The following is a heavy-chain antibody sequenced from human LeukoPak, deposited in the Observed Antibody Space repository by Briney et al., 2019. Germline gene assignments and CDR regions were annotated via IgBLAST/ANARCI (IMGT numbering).Heavy chain of an antibody. V-gene: IGHV3-9*01. Sequence: GGSLRLSCAASGFTFSSYAMAWVRQTPGKGLEWVSGISWNSGSIGYADSVKGRFTISRDNAKNSLYLQMNSLRAEDTALYYCARPGREAGYFDYWGQGTLVTVSS. CDR3: ARPGREAGYFDY. CDR2: ISWNSGSI. D-gene: IGHD1-26*01. J-gene: IGHJ4*02. CDR1: GFTFSSYA.